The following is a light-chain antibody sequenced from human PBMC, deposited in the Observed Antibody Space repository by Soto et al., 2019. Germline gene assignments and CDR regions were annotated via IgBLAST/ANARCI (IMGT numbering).Light chain of an antibody. Sequence: DIQMTQSPSTLSASVGDTVTITCRASHSISSWLAWYQQKPGKAPKLLIYDASNVESGVPSRFSGSGSGTEFTLTISSLQPDDFATYYCQQYDSFSWTFGQGTKVEI. CDR1: HSISSW. J-gene: IGKJ1*01. CDR3: QQYDSFSWT. CDR2: DAS. V-gene: IGKV1-5*01.